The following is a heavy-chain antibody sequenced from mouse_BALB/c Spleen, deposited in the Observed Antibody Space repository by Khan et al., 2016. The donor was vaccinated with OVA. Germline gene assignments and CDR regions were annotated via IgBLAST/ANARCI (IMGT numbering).Heavy chain of an antibody. Sequence: EVELVEPGGGLVKPGGSLKLSCSASGFTFSTYAMSWVRQTPEKRLEWVATISRGGHYTFYPDSVKGRFTISRDNAKNTLDLQMSSLRSEDKAMYYCARSLVGDHAMDYWGQGTSVTVSS. CDR3: ARSLVGDHAMDY. CDR2: ISRGGHYT. J-gene: IGHJ4*01. D-gene: IGHD2-2*01. V-gene: IGHV5-9-3*01. CDR1: GFTFSTYA.